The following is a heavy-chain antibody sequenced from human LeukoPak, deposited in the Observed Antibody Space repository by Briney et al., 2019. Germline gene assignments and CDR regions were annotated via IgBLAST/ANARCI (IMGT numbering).Heavy chain of an antibody. Sequence: SETLSLTCAVYGGSFSGYYWSWLRQPPGKGLEWIGEINHSGSTNYNPSLKSRVTISVDTSKNQFSLKLSSVTAADTAVYYCARVRAPRTRFFDYWGQGTLVTVSS. V-gene: IGHV4-34*01. CDR3: ARVRAPRTRFFDY. CDR1: GGSFSGYY. CDR2: INHSGST. D-gene: IGHD1-1*01. J-gene: IGHJ4*02.